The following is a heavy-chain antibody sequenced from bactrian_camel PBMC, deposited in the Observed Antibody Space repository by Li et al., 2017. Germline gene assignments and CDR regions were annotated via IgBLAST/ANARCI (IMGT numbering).Heavy chain of an antibody. CDR2: IDADGRT. CDR3: AAVRYGVTWYPLCRARSAVFGY. J-gene: IGHJ6*01. D-gene: IGHD6*01. V-gene: IGHV3S26*01. Sequence: HVQLVESGGDLVEPGGSLTLSCQASGFSFTNNWMNWVRQAPGEERDGIASIDADGRTRYADSVKGRFTISRDKAKNTLYLQMNSLKPEDTAMYYCAAVRYGVTWYPLCRARSAVFGYWGQGTQVTVS. CDR1: GFSFTNNW.